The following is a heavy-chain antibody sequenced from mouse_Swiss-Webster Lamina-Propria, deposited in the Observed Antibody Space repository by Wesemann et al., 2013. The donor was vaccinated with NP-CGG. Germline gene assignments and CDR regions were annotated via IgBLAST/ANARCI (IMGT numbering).Heavy chain of an antibody. V-gene: IGHV5-9*03. D-gene: IGHD2-3*01. CDR3: AREDDGYFYWYFDV. Sequence: EVMLVESGGGLVKPGGSLKLSCAASGFTFSSYTMSWVRQTPEKRLEWVATISSGGGNTYYPDSVKGRFTISRDNAKNNLYLQMSSLRSEDTALYYCAREDDGYFYWYFDVWGAGDHGSPSPQ. CDR1: GFTFSSYT. CDR2: ISSGGGNT. J-gene: IGHJ1*01.